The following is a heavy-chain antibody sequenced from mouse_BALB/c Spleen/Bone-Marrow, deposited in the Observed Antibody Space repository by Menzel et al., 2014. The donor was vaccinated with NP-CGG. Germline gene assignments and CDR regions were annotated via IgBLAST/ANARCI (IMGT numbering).Heavy chain of an antibody. CDR3: ARYGNYPMDY. CDR1: GFTFSDYY. Sequence: EVMLVESGGGLVKPGGSLKLSCAASGFTFSDYYMYWVRQTPEKRLEWVATISDGGSYTYYPDSVKGRFTISRDNAKNNLHLQMSSLKSEDTAMYYCARYGNYPMDYWGQGTSVTVSS. D-gene: IGHD2-1*01. J-gene: IGHJ4*01. V-gene: IGHV5-4*02. CDR2: ISDGGSYT.